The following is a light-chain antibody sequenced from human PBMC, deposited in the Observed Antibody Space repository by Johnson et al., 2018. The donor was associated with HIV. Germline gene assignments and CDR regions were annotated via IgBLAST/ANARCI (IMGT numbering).Light chain of an antibody. J-gene: IGLJ1*01. CDR2: DNN. Sequence: QSVLTQPPSVSAAPGQKVTISCSGSSSNIGNNYVSWYQQLPGTAPKLLIYDNNKRPSGIPDRFSGSKSGTSATLGITGLQTGDEADYYCGPWDSSLSAYVFGTGTKV. CDR1: SSNIGNNY. CDR3: GPWDSSLSAYV. V-gene: IGLV1-51*01.